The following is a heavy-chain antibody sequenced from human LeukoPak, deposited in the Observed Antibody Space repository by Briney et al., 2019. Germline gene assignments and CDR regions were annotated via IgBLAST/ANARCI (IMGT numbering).Heavy chain of an antibody. J-gene: IGHJ4*02. CDR1: GFTYSRYS. D-gene: IGHD4-11*01. CDR2: IRTGESTM. CDR3: TTNLNQRAVT. V-gene: IGHV3-48*04. Sequence: GGSLTLSCAASGFTYSRYSINWVRQAPGKGLEWVSYIRTGESTMYYADSVRGRFTISRDNANNSLYLQMNSLRVEDTAVYYCTTNLNQRAVTWGQGTLVIVSS.